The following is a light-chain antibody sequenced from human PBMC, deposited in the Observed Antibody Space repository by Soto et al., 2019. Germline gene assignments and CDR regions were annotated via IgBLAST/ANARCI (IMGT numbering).Light chain of an antibody. CDR3: MQHTHWPQT. V-gene: IGKV2-30*01. CDR1: QSLVYSDGNTY. Sequence: DVVLTQSPLSLSVALGQPASISCRSSQSLVYSDGNTYLTWFQQRPGQSPRRLIYTVSYRDSGVPDRFSGSGSGTDFTLKISRVEADDVGVYYCMQHTHWPQTFVQGTKVEIK. CDR2: TVS. J-gene: IGKJ1*01.